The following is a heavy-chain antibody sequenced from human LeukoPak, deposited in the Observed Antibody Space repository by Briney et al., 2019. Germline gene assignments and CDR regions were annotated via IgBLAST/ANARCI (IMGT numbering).Heavy chain of an antibody. V-gene: IGHV3-30*03. CDR3: ARGRSRGAPAYYFDY. D-gene: IGHD1-26*01. J-gene: IGHJ4*02. CDR1: GFTFGSYG. CDR2: ISYDGSNK. Sequence: GGSLRLSCAASGFTFGSYGMHWVRQAPGKGLEWVAVISYDGSNKYYADSVKGRFTISRDNSKNTLYLQMNSLRAEDTAVYYCARGRSRGAPAYYFDYWGQGTLVTVSS.